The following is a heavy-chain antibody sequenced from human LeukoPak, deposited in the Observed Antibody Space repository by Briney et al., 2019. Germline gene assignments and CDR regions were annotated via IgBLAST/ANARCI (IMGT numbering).Heavy chain of an antibody. V-gene: IGHV4-34*01. CDR3: ARGVVPAASYYFDY. D-gene: IGHD2-2*01. J-gene: IGHJ4*02. Sequence: SETLSLTCAVYGGSFSGYYWSWIRQPPGKGLERIGSIYYSGSTYYNPSLKSRVTISVDTSKNQFSLKLSSVTAADTAVYYCARGVVPAASYYFDYWGQGTLVTVSS. CDR2: IYYSGST. CDR1: GGSFSGYY.